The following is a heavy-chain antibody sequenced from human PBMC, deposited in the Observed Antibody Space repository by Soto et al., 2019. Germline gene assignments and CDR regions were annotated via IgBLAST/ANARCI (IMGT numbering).Heavy chain of an antibody. D-gene: IGHD2-15*01. CDR3: ARADCSCGSCFYWYFDL. Sequence: EVQLVESGGGLVQPGGSLRLSCAASGFTFSSYWMHWVRQAPGKGLVWVSRINSDGSSTSYADSVKGRFTISRDNAKNTLDLQMNSLRAEVTAVYYCARADCSCGSCFYWYFDLWGRGTLVTVSS. CDR2: INSDGSST. J-gene: IGHJ2*01. CDR1: GFTFSSYW. V-gene: IGHV3-74*01.